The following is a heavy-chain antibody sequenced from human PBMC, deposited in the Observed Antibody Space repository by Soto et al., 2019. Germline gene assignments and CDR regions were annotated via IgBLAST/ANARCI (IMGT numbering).Heavy chain of an antibody. J-gene: IGHJ6*01. CDR1: GFTFSSYA. Sequence: QVQLVESGGGVVQPGRSLRLSCAASGFTFSSYAMHWVRQAPGKGLEWVAVISYDGSNKYYADSVKGRFTISRDNSKNTLYLQMNSLRAEDTAVYYCARGGDRITIFGVVTRMYYYYGMDVW. V-gene: IGHV3-30-3*01. CDR3: ARGGDRITIFGVVTRMYYYYGMDV. CDR2: ISYDGSNK. D-gene: IGHD3-3*01.